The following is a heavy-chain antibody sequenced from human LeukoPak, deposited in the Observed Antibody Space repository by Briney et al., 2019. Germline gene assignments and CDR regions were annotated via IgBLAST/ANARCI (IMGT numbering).Heavy chain of an antibody. V-gene: IGHV1-2*02. CDR1: GYTFTGYY. Sequence: ASVEVSCKASGYTFTGYYIHWVRQAPGQGLEWMGWINPDSGGTNYAQNFQGRVTMTRNTSISTAYMELNRLRSDDTAVYYCARVASAVYSDYWGQGTLVTVSS. CDR2: INPDSGGT. CDR3: ARVASAVYSDY. J-gene: IGHJ4*02.